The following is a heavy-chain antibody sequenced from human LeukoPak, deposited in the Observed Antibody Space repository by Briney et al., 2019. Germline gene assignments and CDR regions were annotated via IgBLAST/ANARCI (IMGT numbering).Heavy chain of an antibody. CDR1: GFIFSSYE. J-gene: IGHJ4*02. D-gene: IGHD3-3*01. V-gene: IGHV3-48*03. Sequence: GGSLRLSCAASGFIFSSYEMNWVRQAPGKGLEWVSYISSSGTTIYYADSVKGRFTISRDNAKNSLYLQMNNLRVEDTAMYYCARSRSGQYWGQGTLVTVSS. CDR3: ARSRSGQY. CDR2: ISSSGTTI.